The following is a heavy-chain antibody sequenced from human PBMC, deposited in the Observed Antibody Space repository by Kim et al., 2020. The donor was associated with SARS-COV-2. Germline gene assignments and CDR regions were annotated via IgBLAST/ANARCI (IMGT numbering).Heavy chain of an antibody. J-gene: IGHJ6*02. CDR1: GGSISSYY. CDR3: ARDFLHCSSTSCSRSNYYYYGMDV. CDR2: IYYSGST. Sequence: SETLSLTCTVSGGSISSYYWSWIRQPPGKGLEWIGYIYYSGSTNYNPSLKSRVTISVDTSKNQFSLKLSSVTAADTAVYYCARDFLHCSSTSCSRSNYYYYGMDVWGQGTTVTVSS. V-gene: IGHV4-59*13. D-gene: IGHD2-2*01.